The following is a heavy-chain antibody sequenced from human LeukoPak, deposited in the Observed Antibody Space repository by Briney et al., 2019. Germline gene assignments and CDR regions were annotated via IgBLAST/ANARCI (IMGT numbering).Heavy chain of an antibody. CDR1: GGSISNGDHY. D-gene: IGHD2-2*01. CDR3: ATSPGGVPAARRRRFDP. J-gene: IGHJ5*02. V-gene: IGHV4-34*01. Sequence: SETLSLTCTVSGGSISNGDHYWSWIRQPPGKGLEWIGEINHSGSTNYNPSLKSRVTISVDTSKNQFSLKLSSVTAADTAVYYCATSPGGVPAARRRRFDPWGQGTLVTVSS. CDR2: INHSGST.